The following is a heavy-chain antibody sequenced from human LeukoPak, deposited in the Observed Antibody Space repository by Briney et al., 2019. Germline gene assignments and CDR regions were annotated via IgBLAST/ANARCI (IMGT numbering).Heavy chain of an antibody. CDR1: GGSMSNYY. J-gene: IGHJ4*02. CDR3: ARGKKDDTGSYPADY. CDR2: IYYSGTT. V-gene: IGHV4-59*01. Sequence: SETLSLTCTVSGGSMSNYYWSWIRQPPGKGLEWIGYIYYSGTTNYSPSLKSRVTISLDTSKSQFSLKLRSVTAADTAVYYCARGKKDDTGSYPADYWGQGTLVTVSS. D-gene: IGHD3-10*01.